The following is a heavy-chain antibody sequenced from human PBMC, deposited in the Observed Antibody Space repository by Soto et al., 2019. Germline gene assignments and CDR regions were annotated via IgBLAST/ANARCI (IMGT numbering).Heavy chain of an antibody. D-gene: IGHD6-25*01. CDR3: ATATISPVSATLYHYGMDV. CDR1: GGTFNNFA. V-gene: IGHV1-69*01. CDR2: IMPVFHTT. J-gene: IGHJ6*02. Sequence: QVQLVQSGAEVKKPGSSVKVSCQASGGTFNNFAFTWVRQAPGQGLEWLGGIMPVFHTTNIAQTFQDRITVTADDFTTTVYMEMTSLRYDDMAVYYCATATISPVSATLYHYGMDVWGQGTTVTVSS.